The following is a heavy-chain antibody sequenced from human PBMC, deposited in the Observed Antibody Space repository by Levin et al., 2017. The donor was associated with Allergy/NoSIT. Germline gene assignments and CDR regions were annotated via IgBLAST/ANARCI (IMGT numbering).Heavy chain of an antibody. CDR3: ARRGRPHDGSGSYTDPYDV. D-gene: IGHD3-10*01. CDR1: GYSFTNYW. CDR2: IYPDDSDT. V-gene: IGHV5-51*01. Sequence: GGSLRLSCKGSGYSFTNYWIDWVRQMPGKGLEWMGIIYPDDSDTRYSPSFQGQVTISADKSVSTDYLPWSGLTASDTALYYCARRGRPHDGSGSYTDPYDVWGQGTMVTVSS. J-gene: IGHJ3*01.